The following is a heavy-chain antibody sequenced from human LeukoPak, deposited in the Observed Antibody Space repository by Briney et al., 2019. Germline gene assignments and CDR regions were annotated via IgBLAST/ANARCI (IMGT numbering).Heavy chain of an antibody. Sequence: GSLRLSCAASGFTFSSYAMSWVRQAPGKGLEWVSAISGSGGSTYYADSVKGRFTISRDNSKNTLYLQMKSLRAEDTAVYYCASSGWSLNYFDDWGQGTLVTVSS. CDR3: ASSGWSLNYFDD. J-gene: IGHJ4*02. V-gene: IGHV3-23*01. CDR1: GFTFSSYA. D-gene: IGHD6-19*01. CDR2: ISGSGGST.